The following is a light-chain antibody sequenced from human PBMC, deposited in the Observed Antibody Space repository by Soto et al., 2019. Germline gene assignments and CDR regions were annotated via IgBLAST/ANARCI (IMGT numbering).Light chain of an antibody. J-gene: IGKJ4*01. CDR3: QQYHRYPLT. V-gene: IGKV1-5*03. Sequence: DIQMTQFPSTLSASVGDRVTITCRATQVIDNWLAWYQQKPGKAPKVVIYKSTRLESGVPSRFSGSGSGAEFTLTISSLDPDDFGNYYCQQYHRYPLTFGGGTKVEIK. CDR2: KST. CDR1: QVIDNW.